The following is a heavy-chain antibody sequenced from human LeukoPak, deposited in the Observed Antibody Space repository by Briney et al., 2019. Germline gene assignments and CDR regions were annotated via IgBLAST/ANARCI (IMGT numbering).Heavy chain of an antibody. Sequence: PGRSLRLSCAASGFTFSDYYMSWIRQAPGKGLEWVSYISSNRNTIYYADSVKGRFTISRDSATASLYLEMSSLRAEDTAVYYCARAFPLSIVVVPAAPYYFDSWGQGTLVTVSS. CDR3: ARAFPLSIVVVPAAPYYFDS. J-gene: IGHJ4*02. CDR1: GFTFSDYY. D-gene: IGHD2-2*01. V-gene: IGHV3-11*04. CDR2: ISSNRNTI.